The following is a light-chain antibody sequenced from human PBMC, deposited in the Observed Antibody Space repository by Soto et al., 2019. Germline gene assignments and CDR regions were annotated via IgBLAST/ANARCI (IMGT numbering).Light chain of an antibody. CDR1: QILLHRDGNTY. V-gene: IGKV2-30*02. CDR3: MQGSHWPPIT. Sequence: DVVVTHSPLSLPVTLGQSASISFRSSQILLHRDGNTYLSWFRQRPGQSPRRLIYKVSNREAGVPDRFSGSGSGTDFTLKIRRVEAEDVGLYYCMQGSHWPPITFGQGTRLEIK. CDR2: KVS. J-gene: IGKJ5*01.